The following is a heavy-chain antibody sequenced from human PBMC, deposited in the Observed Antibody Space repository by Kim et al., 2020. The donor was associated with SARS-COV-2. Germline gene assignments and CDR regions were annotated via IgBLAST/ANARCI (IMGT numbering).Heavy chain of an antibody. V-gene: IGHV3-7*03. J-gene: IGHJ4*02. D-gene: IGHD1-26*01. CDR1: GFSFSGYW. Sequence: WGSLRLSCAVTGFSFSGYWMSWVRQAPGKGLEWVSHIYRGGSDTLYADSVKGRFTISRDNAKNSLYLQMNSLRAEDTAVYYCARGSGCRDDYWGQGVLVT. CDR3: ARGSGCRDDY. CDR2: IYRGGSDT.